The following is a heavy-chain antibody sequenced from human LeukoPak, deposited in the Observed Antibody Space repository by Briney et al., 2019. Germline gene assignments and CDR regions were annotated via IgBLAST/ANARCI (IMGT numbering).Heavy chain of an antibody. CDR1: GYTFTGYY. CDR2: INPNSGGT. Sequence: ASVKVSCKASGYTFTGYYMHWVRQAPGQGLEWMRWINPNSGGTNYAQKFQGRVTMTRDTSISTAYMELSRLRSDDTAVYYCARGGLAIFGVVARGGDYWGQGTLVTVSS. V-gene: IGHV1-2*02. D-gene: IGHD3-3*01. CDR3: ARGGLAIFGVVARGGDY. J-gene: IGHJ4*02.